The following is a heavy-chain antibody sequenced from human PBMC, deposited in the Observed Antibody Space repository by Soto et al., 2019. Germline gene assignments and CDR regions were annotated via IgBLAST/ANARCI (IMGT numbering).Heavy chain of an antibody. Sequence: ASVKVSFKASGYTFKNYGISWVRQAPGQGLEWMAWISAYNGNTNYAQKLQGRVTVTTDTSTSTAYMELRSLRSDDTAVYYCTKAPGIAVSNDIWGQGTMVTVS. CDR1: GYTFKNYG. D-gene: IGHD6-19*01. CDR2: ISAYNGNT. V-gene: IGHV1-18*01. J-gene: IGHJ3*02. CDR3: TKAPGIAVSNDI.